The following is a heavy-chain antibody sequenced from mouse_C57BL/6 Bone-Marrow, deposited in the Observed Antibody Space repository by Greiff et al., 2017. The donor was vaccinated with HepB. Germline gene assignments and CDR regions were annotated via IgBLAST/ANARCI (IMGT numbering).Heavy chain of an antibody. CDR2: IDPEDGET. CDR1: GFNIKDYY. J-gene: IGHJ4*01. Sequence: EVKLEESGAELVKPGASVKLSCTASGFNIKDYYMHWVKQRTEQGLEWIGRIDPEDGETKYAPKFQGKATITADTSSNTAYLQLSSLTSEATAVYYCAEGIYGNYLYYAMDYWGQGTSVTVSS. D-gene: IGHD2-1*01. V-gene: IGHV14-2*01. CDR3: AEGIYGNYLYYAMDY.